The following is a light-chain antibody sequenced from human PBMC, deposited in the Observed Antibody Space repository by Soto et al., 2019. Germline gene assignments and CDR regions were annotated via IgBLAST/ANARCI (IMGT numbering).Light chain of an antibody. CDR2: DAF. Sequence: DIQMTQSPSSLSASVGDRVTITCRASQSISSWLAWYQQKPGKAPKLLIFDAFSLESGVPSRFSGSRSGTELNITISSLQTDDYETYYSQEYNSYSTLSFGGPTKVDIK. CDR3: QEYNSYSTLS. J-gene: IGKJ4*01. CDR1: QSISSW. V-gene: IGKV1-5*01.